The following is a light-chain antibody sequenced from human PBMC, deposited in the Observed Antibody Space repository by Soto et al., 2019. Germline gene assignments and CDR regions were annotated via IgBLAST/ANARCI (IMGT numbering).Light chain of an antibody. Sequence: EIVLTQSPATLSLSPGERATLSCRASESISNYLSWYQQTPGQAPRLLIRDASNRATGVPARFSGSGSGTDFTLTISSLEPEDFAVYYCQQYNQWPPWTFGQGTKVDIK. CDR3: QQYNQWPPWT. J-gene: IGKJ1*01. CDR1: ESISNY. V-gene: IGKV3-11*01. CDR2: DAS.